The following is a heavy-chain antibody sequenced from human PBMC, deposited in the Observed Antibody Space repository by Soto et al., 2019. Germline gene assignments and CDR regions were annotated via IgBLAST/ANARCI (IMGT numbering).Heavy chain of an antibody. V-gene: IGHV4-61*01. Sequence: SETLSLTCTVSGGSVSSGSYYWGWIRQPPGKGLEWIGYIYYSGSTNYNPSLKSRVTISVDTSKNQFSLKLSSVTAADTAVYYCARVRGSGSTLYYFDYWGQGTLVTVSS. D-gene: IGHD6-19*01. CDR3: ARVRGSGSTLYYFDY. CDR1: GGSVSSGSYY. J-gene: IGHJ4*02. CDR2: IYYSGST.